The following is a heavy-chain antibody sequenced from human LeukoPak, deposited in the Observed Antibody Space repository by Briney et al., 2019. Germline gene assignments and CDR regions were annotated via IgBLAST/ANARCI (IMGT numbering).Heavy chain of an antibody. Sequence: GASVKVSCKASGYTFTSYGISWVRQAPGQGLEWVAWISAYNGNTNYAHSVQGRLTMTTDISTSTAYMDLRSLRSEDTALYYCAKDENRGGATPFDYWGQGTLVTVSS. CDR1: GYTFTSYG. V-gene: IGHV1-18*01. CDR3: AKDENRGGATPFDY. J-gene: IGHJ4*02. CDR2: ISAYNGNT. D-gene: IGHD1-26*01.